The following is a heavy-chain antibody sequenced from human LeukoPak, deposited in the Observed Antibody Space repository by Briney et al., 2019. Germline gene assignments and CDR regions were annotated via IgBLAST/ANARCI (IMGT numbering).Heavy chain of an antibody. Sequence: GGSLRLSCAASGFTFNIYAVTWVRQAPGKGLEWVSAISGSGGSTYYADSVKGRFTISRDISKNTLYLQMNSLRAEDTAVYYCAKPPGSKTGYYTHDIFDIWGQGTMVTVSS. CDR2: ISGSGGST. CDR1: GFTFNIYA. D-gene: IGHD3-22*01. J-gene: IGHJ3*02. V-gene: IGHV3-23*01. CDR3: AKPPGSKTGYYTHDIFDI.